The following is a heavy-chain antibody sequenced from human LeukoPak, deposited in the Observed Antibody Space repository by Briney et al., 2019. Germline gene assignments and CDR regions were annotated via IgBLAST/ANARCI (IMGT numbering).Heavy chain of an antibody. CDR3: ASPYSTLP. CDR2: ISSSSSTI. J-gene: IGHJ4*02. V-gene: IGHV3-48*01. Sequence: GGSLRLSCAASGFTFSSYSMNWVRQPPGKGPEWVSYISSSSSTIYYADSCKRRFTMSRDNAKNLLYVQMNSLRAEDTAVYYCASPYSTLPWGQGTLVTVSS. CDR1: GFTFSSYS. D-gene: IGHD6-13*01.